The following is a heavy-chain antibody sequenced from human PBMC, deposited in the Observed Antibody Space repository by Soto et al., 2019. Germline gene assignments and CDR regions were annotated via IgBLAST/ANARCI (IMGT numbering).Heavy chain of an antibody. J-gene: IGHJ6*03. CDR2: ISSSSSYI. CDR3: ARVPMGYYMDV. CDR1: GFTFSHYA. Sequence: PGGSLRLSCAASGFTFSHYAMHWVRQAPGKGLEWVSSISSSSSYIYYADSVKGRFTISRDNAKNSLYLQMNSLRAEDTAVYYCARVPMGYYMDVWGKGTTVTVSS. V-gene: IGHV3-21*01.